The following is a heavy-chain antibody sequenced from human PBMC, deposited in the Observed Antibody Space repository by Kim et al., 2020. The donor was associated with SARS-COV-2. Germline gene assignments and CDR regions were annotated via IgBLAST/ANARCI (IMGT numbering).Heavy chain of an antibody. Sequence: SETLSLTCTVSGGSISSYYWSWIRQPPGKGLVWIGYIYYSGSTNYNPSLKSRVTISVDTSKNQFSLKLSSVTAADTAVYYCASHDSRGGNWFDPWGQGTLVTVSS. CDR1: GGSISSYY. D-gene: IGHD3-3*01. CDR2: IYYSGST. J-gene: IGHJ5*02. CDR3: ASHDSRGGNWFDP. V-gene: IGHV4-59*08.